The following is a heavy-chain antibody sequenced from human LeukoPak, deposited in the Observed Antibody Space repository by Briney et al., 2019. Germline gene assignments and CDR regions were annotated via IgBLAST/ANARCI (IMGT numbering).Heavy chain of an antibody. D-gene: IGHD3-22*01. CDR3: ARDLFSYDSSGKVDY. Sequence: GGSLRLSCAASGFTFSSYGMHWVRQAPGKGLEWVAVISYDGTKKYYADSVKGRFTISRDNSKNTLYLQMNSLRAEDTAVYYCARDLFSYDSSGKVDYWGQGTLVTVSS. CDR1: GFTFSSYG. J-gene: IGHJ4*02. V-gene: IGHV3-33*08. CDR2: ISYDGTKK.